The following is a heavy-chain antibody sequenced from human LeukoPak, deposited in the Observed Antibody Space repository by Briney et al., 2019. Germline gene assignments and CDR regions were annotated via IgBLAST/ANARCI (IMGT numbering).Heavy chain of an antibody. CDR2: ISYSGNT. Sequence: PSETLSLTCTAPGDSISSGPYSWGWIRQPPGKGLEWIGNISYSGNTYYNASLKSRVTISVDTSKNQFSLKLRSATAADTAVYYCARRSNYFDYWGQGTLVTVSS. CDR3: ARRSNYFDY. CDR1: GDSISSGPYS. V-gene: IGHV4-39*01. J-gene: IGHJ4*02.